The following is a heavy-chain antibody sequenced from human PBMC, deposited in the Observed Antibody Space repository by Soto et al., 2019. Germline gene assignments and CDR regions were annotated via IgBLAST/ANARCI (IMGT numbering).Heavy chain of an antibody. CDR2: ISYDGSDK. V-gene: IGHV3-30*18. CDR1: GFTFSTYG. CDR3: AKARRRTDSYAREV. J-gene: IGHJ6*02. Sequence: PGGSLRLSCAASGFTFSTYGMHWVRQAPGKGLDWVAVISYDGSDKYYADSVKGRFTLSRDNSENTLYLQMDSLRGEDTAVYYCAKARRRTDSYAREVWGQGTTVTVSS.